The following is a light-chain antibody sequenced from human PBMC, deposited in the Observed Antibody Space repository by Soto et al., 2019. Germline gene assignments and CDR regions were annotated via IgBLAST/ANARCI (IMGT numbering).Light chain of an antibody. Sequence: DIQMTQSPSTLSASVGDRVTITCRSSQSISSWLAWYQQKPGKAPKLLIYDASRLESGVPSRFSGSGSGTEFTLTISCLQPDDFATYYCQQYNSYPRTFGQGTKVDIK. CDR2: DAS. V-gene: IGKV1-5*01. J-gene: IGKJ1*01. CDR3: QQYNSYPRT. CDR1: QSISSW.